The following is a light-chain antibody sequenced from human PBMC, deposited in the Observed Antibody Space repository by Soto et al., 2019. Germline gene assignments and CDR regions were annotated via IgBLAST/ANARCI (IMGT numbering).Light chain of an antibody. J-gene: IGKJ4*01. CDR3: QQYSSSPLT. Sequence: EIVMTQSPVTLSVSPGERATLSCRASQSVGNSLAWYQQKPGQAPRLLFHGASTRATGIPARFSGSGSGTEFTLTISSLQSEDSAVYYCQQYSSSPLTFGGGTKVEIK. CDR2: GAS. CDR1: QSVGNS. V-gene: IGKV3-15*01.